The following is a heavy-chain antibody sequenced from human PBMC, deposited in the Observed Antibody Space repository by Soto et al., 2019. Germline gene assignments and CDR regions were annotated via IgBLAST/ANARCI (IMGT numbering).Heavy chain of an antibody. D-gene: IGHD3-16*01. V-gene: IGHV3-33*05. CDR3: ARWGTTGGLDV. Sequence: ESGGGVVQPGSSLRVSCVGSGLTFRSYVIHWVRQAPGKGLEWVALTSYDGSNKYYDDSVRGRFTISRDNSRNTVDLQMDSLRLEDTAPYYCARWGTTGGLDVWGQGTLVSVSS. J-gene: IGHJ1*01. CDR2: TSYDGSNK. CDR1: GLTFRSYV.